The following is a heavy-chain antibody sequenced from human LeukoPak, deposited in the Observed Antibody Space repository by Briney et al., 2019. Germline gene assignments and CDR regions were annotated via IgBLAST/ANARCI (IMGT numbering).Heavy chain of an antibody. D-gene: IGHD5-18*01. J-gene: IGHJ6*03. CDR1: GFTFSSYW. V-gene: IGHV3-7*01. CDR3: AREAPRYSYNYMDV. Sequence: PGGSLRLSCAASGFTFSSYWMSWVRQAPGRGLEWVANIKQDGSEKYYVDSVKGRFTISRDNAKNSLYLQMNSLRAEDTAVYYCAREAPRYSYNYMDVWGKGTTVTVSS. CDR2: IKQDGSEK.